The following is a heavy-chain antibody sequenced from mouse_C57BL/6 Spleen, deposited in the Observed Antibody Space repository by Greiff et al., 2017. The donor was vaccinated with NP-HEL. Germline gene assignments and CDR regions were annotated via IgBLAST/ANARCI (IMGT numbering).Heavy chain of an antibody. J-gene: IGHJ3*01. V-gene: IGHV10-1*01. CDR2: IRSKSNNYAT. CDR1: GFSFNTYA. D-gene: IGHD5-1*01. CDR3: GRHDLRAGCAY. Sequence: EVKLMESGGGLVQPTGSLKLSCAASGFSFNTYAMNWVRQAPGKGLEWVARIRSKSNNYATYYADSVKDRFTIAREDSESMLYLQMNNLKTEDTAMYYCGRHDLRAGCAYWGQGTLVTVSA.